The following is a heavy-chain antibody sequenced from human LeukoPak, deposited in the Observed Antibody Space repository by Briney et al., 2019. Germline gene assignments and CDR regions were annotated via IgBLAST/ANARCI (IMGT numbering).Heavy chain of an antibody. CDR2: ISGSGDST. CDR3: AKQRSEVPVAASNY. D-gene: IGHD2-2*01. J-gene: IGHJ4*02. V-gene: IGHV3-23*01. Sequence: GGSLRFSCAASGFTFSTSAMSWVRQAPGKGLEWVSGISGSGDSTYYVDSVKGRFTISRDNSKSTLYPHMNSLRAEDTAIYYCAKQRSEVPVAASNYWGQGTLVTVSS. CDR1: GFTFSTSA.